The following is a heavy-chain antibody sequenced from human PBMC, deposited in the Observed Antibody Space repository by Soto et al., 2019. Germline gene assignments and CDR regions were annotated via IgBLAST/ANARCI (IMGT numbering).Heavy chain of an antibody. J-gene: IGHJ6*02. Sequence: PGGSLRLSCAASGFTVSSNYMSWVRQAPGKGLEWVSVIYSGGSTYYADSVKGRFTISRDNSKNTLYLQMNSLRAEDTAVYYCAREGLRGYSYGFVYGMDVWGQGTTVTVSS. CDR2: IYSGGST. D-gene: IGHD5-18*01. CDR3: AREGLRGYSYGFVYGMDV. CDR1: GFTVSSNY. V-gene: IGHV3-53*01.